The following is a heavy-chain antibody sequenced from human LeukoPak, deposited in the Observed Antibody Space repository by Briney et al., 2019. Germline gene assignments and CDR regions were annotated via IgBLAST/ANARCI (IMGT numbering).Heavy chain of an antibody. CDR3: ARDDGYNSLPTFDY. Sequence: ASVKVSCKASGYTFIGYYMHWVRQAPGQGLEWMGWINPNSGGTNYAQKFQGRVTMTRDTSISTAYMELSRLRSDDTAVYYCARDDGYNSLPTFDYWGQGTLVTVSS. D-gene: IGHD5-24*01. CDR2: INPNSGGT. V-gene: IGHV1-2*02. CDR1: GYTFIGYY. J-gene: IGHJ4*02.